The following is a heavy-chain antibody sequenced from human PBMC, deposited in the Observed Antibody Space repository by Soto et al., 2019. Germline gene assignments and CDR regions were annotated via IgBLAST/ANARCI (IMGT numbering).Heavy chain of an antibody. CDR2: IIPIFGTA. V-gene: IGHV1-69*13. D-gene: IGHD6-25*01. Sequence: SVKVSCKAAGGTFSSYAISWVRQAPGQGLEWMGGIIPIFGTANYAQKFQGRVTITADESTSTAYMELSSLRSEDTAVYYCARGTSSGPYYYYGMDVWGQGTTVTVSS. CDR3: ARGTSSGPYYYYGMDV. J-gene: IGHJ6*02. CDR1: GGTFSSYA.